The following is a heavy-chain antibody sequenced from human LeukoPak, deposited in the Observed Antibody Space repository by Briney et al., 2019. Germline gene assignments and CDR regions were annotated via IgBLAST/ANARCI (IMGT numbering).Heavy chain of an antibody. CDR3: ARDRGRVQTENFDY. CDR2: ISAYNGNT. V-gene: IGHV1-18*01. J-gene: IGHJ4*02. D-gene: IGHD1-1*01. CDR1: GYTFTSYG. Sequence: ASVEVSCKASGYTFTSYGISWVRQAPGQGLEWMGWISAYNGNTNYAQKLQGRVTMTTDTSTSTAYMELRSLRSDDTAVYYCARDRGRVQTENFDYWGQGTLVTVSS.